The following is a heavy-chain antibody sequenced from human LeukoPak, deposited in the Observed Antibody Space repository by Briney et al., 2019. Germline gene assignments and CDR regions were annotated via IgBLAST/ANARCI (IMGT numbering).Heavy chain of an antibody. CDR2: INPSGGST. CDR1: GYTFTSYY. Sequence: AAVKVSCKASGYTFTSYYMHWVRQAPGQGLEWMGIINPSGGSTSYAQKFQGRVTMTRDMSTSTVYMELSSLRSEDTAVYSCARSPEQQLVWRGWFDPWGQGTLVTVSS. J-gene: IGHJ5*02. V-gene: IGHV1-46*01. D-gene: IGHD6-13*01. CDR3: ARSPEQQLVWRGWFDP.